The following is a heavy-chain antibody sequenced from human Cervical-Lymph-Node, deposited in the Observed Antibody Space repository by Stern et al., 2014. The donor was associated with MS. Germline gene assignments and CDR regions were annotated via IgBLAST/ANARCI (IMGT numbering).Heavy chain of an antibody. Sequence: QLQLQDSGPGLVKPSQTLSITCTVSGGSISSGGYYWSWIRQHPGKGLKWIGAIYYRGSTYYNPYLKRRVTISVDTSKNQFSLKLSSVTAADTAVYYCARTRTSYSSGWYPFDYWGQGTLVTVSS. J-gene: IGHJ4*02. V-gene: IGHV4-31*03. CDR1: GGSISSGGYY. D-gene: IGHD6-19*01. CDR2: IYYRGST. CDR3: ARTRTSYSSGWYPFDY.